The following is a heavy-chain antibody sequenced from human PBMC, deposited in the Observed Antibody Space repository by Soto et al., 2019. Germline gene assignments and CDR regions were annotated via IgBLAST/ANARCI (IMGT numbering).Heavy chain of an antibody. CDR2: INHSGST. D-gene: IGHD6-6*01. V-gene: IGHV4-34*01. CDR1: GGFSGYY. J-gene: IGHJ6*03. Sequence: SETLSLTCVVYGGFSGYYWSWIRQPPGKGLEWIGEINHSGSTNYNPSVKSRVTISVDTSKNQLSLNLSSVTAADTAVYYCARVRAARGARDMDVWGKGTTVTVSS. CDR3: ARVRAARGARDMDV.